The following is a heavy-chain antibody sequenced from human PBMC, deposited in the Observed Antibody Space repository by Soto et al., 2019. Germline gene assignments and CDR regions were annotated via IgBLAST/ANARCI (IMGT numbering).Heavy chain of an antibody. CDR2: IYDGGST. CDR3: ARGDGDYGRRLDP. J-gene: IGHJ5*02. Sequence: EVQLVESGGGLFRPGGSLRLSCLASGFTVSTTYVSGFAQAPGKGLEWVSIIYDGGSTYYADSVKGRFTISRDNSKNTLYLQMNSLRAEDTAVYYCARGDGDYGRRLDPWGQGTLVTVSS. D-gene: IGHD4-17*01. CDR1: GFTVSTTY. V-gene: IGHV3-66*01.